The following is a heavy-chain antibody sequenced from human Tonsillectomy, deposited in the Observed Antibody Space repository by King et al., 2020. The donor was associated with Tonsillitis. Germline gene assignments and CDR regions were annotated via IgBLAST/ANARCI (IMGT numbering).Heavy chain of an antibody. CDR1: GFTFSSYA. V-gene: IGHV3-23*04. D-gene: IGHD3-10*01. Sequence: VQLVESGGGLVQPGGSLRLSCAASGFTFSSYAMSWVRQAPGKGLEWVSGTSGSGGITYYADSGKGRLTISRDNSTNTLYLQLNSLRAEDTAVYYCAKVVYGSGSYSSDAFDIWGQGTMVTVSS. CDR3: AKVVYGSGSYSSDAFDI. CDR2: TSGSGGIT. J-gene: IGHJ3*02.